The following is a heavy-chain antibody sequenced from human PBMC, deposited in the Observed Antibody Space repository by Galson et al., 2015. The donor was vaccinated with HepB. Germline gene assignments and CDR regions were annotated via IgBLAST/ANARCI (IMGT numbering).Heavy chain of an antibody. CDR2: ISAYNGNT. CDR3: ARDIYCGGDCYAIGAFDI. CDR1: GYTFTSYG. J-gene: IGHJ3*02. D-gene: IGHD2-21*02. Sequence: SVKVSCKASGYTFTSYGISWVRQAPGQGLEWMGWISAYNGNTNYAQKLQGRVTMTTDTSTSTAYMELRSLRSDDTAVCYCARDIYCGGDCYAIGAFDIWGQGTMVTVSS. V-gene: IGHV1-18*01.